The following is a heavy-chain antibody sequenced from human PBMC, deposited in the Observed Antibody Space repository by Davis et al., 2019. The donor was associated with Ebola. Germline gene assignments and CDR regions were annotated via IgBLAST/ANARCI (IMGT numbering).Heavy chain of an antibody. CDR1: GYTFTSYY. V-gene: IGHV1-46*01. CDR2: INPSGGST. J-gene: IGHJ3*02. CDR3: ARTRSGGSRGYNGRAFDI. Sequence: ASVKVSCKASGYTFTSYYMSWVRQAPGQGLEWMGIINPSGGSTSYAQKFQGRVTMTRDTSTSTVYMELSSLRSEDTAVYYCARTRSGGSRGYNGRAFDIWGQGTMVTVSS. D-gene: IGHD3-22*01.